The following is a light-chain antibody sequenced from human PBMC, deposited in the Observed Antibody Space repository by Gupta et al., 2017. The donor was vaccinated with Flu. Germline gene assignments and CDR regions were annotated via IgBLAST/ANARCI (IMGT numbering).Light chain of an antibody. V-gene: IGLV2-8*01. CDR3: ISYAGSNTWV. J-gene: IGLJ3*02. CDR2: EVN. Sequence: VSWYQQHPGKAPKFMIYEVNKRPSGVPDRFSGSKSGHTASLTVSGLQAEDEADYYCISYAGSNTWVFGRGTKLTVL.